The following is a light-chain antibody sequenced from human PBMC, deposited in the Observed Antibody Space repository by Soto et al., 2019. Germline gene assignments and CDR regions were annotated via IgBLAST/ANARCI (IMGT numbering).Light chain of an antibody. CDR3: QQYSTYTWT. V-gene: IGKV1-5*01. Sequence: DIQMTQSPSTLSASVGDRVTITCRASQSISNWLAWYQQKPGKAPKLLVYDASSLESGAPSRFSGSGSGTEFTLTITSLQPGDLATYYCQQYSTYTWTFGQGTKVEIK. CDR1: QSISNW. CDR2: DAS. J-gene: IGKJ1*01.